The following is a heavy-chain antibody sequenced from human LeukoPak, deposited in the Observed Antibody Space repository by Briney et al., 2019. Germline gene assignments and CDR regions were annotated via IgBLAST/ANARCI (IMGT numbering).Heavy chain of an antibody. Sequence: GGSLRLSCAASGFTFSTYAVSWVRQAPGKGLEWVSAISGSGGSTYYADSVKGRFTIFRDNSKNMLYLQMNTLRAEDTAVYYCAKGSGFWSGYDAFDIWGQGTMVTVSS. CDR3: AKGSGFWSGYDAFDI. CDR2: ISGSGGST. CDR1: GFTFSTYA. V-gene: IGHV3-23*01. J-gene: IGHJ3*02. D-gene: IGHD3-3*01.